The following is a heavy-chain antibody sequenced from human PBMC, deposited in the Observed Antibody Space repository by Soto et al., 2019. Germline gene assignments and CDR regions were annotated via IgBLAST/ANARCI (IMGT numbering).Heavy chain of an antibody. CDR3: ASLIVIAGGFTNWFDP. Sequence: SETLSLTCTVSGGSISSSSYYWGWIRQPPGKGLEWIGSIYYSGSTYYNPSLKSRVTISVDTSKNQFSLKLSSVTAADTAVYYCASLIVIAGGFTNWFDPWGQGTLVTVSS. V-gene: IGHV4-39*01. J-gene: IGHJ5*02. CDR1: GGSISSSSYY. D-gene: IGHD6-13*01. CDR2: IYYSGST.